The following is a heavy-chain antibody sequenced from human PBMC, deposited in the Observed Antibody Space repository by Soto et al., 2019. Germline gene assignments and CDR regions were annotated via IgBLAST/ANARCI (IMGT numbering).Heavy chain of an antibody. CDR2: MYSSGST. J-gene: IGHJ5*01. D-gene: IGHD3-10*01. V-gene: IGHV4-59*12. CDR1: GGSFTNYY. Sequence: QVQLQESGPGLVKPSETLSLTCTVSGGSFTNYYWTWIRQPPGKGLEWIGYMYSSGSTNYNPSLRSRVTMSVDTSQNQFSLRLTSVTAADTAVYYCAREFKGVSSSWFDFWGQGTLVTVSS. CDR3: AREFKGVSSSWFDF.